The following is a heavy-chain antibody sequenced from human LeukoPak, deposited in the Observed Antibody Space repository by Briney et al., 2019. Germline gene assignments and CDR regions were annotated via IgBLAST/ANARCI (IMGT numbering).Heavy chain of an antibody. V-gene: IGHV3-23*01. CDR1: GSTFSSYA. CDR3: AKAHYDSSGYYYCSFDY. CDR2: ISGSGGST. Sequence: GGSLRLSCAASGSTFSSYAMSWVRQAPGKGLEWVSAISGSGGSTYYADSVKGRFTISRDNSKNTLYLQMNSLRAEDTAVYYCAKAHYDSSGYYYCSFDYWGQGTLVTVSP. D-gene: IGHD3-22*01. J-gene: IGHJ4*02.